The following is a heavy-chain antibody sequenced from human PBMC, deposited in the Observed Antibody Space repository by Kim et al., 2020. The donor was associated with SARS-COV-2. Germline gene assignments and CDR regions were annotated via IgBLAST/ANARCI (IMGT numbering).Heavy chain of an antibody. CDR2: IYYSGST. D-gene: IGHD3-3*01. V-gene: IGHV4-39*01. J-gene: IGHJ4*02. Sequence: SETLSLTCTVSGGSISSSNYFWGWIRQPPGKGLEWIGSIYYSGSTYYNPSVKSRVTISVDTSKNQFSLKLSSVTAADTAVYYCARQISVGFGVVIGWGQGTLVTVSS. CDR3: ARQISVGFGVVIG. CDR1: GGSISSSNYF.